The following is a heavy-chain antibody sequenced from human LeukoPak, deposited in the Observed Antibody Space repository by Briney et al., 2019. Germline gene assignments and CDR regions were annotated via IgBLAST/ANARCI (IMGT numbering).Heavy chain of an antibody. D-gene: IGHD4-11*01. CDR3: AREEYSVRRGARLDH. J-gene: IGHJ4*02. CDR1: GFTFNNYW. Sequence: GGSLRLSCAASGFTFNNYWMHWFRQAPGKGLVWVSRINSDGSSTGYADSVRGRFTISRDTAKNTLYLQMNSVRVEDTAMYYCAREEYSVRRGARLDHWGQGTLVIVSS. CDR2: INSDGSST. V-gene: IGHV3-74*01.